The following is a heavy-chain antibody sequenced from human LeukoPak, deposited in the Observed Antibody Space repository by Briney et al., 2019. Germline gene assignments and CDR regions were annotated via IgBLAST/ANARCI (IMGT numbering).Heavy chain of an antibody. Sequence: PGGTLRLSCAASGFTFSSYGMSWVRQAPGKGLEWVSAISGSGGSTYYADSVKGRFTISRDNSKNTLYLQMNSLRAEDTAVYYCAKGPLGDYGDNWFDPWGQGTLVTVSS. CDR1: GFTFSSYG. D-gene: IGHD4-17*01. V-gene: IGHV3-23*01. CDR3: AKGPLGDYGDNWFDP. CDR2: ISGSGGST. J-gene: IGHJ5*02.